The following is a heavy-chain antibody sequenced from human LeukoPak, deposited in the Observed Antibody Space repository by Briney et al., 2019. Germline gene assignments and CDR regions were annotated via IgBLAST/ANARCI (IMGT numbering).Heavy chain of an antibody. V-gene: IGHV3-66*02. CDR1: GFTFSSYS. Sequence: PGGSLRLSCGVSGFTFSSYSMNWVRQAPGKGLEWVSVIYSGGSTYYADSVKGRFTISRDNSKNTLYLQMNSLRAEDTAVYYCARAAAYYYDSSGYYFDYWGQGTLVTVSS. D-gene: IGHD3-22*01. J-gene: IGHJ4*02. CDR3: ARAAAYYYDSSGYYFDY. CDR2: IYSGGST.